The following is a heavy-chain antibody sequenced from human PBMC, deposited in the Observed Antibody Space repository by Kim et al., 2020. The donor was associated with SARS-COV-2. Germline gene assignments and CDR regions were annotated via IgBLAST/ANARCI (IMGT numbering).Heavy chain of an antibody. Sequence: GGSLRLSCAASGFPFSGYSMNWLRQAPGKGLEWLSYMNTKGLIVYADSVRGRFTISRDNAKNSLYLQMNGLRDEDTAVYYCASDKEGFGDYFDYWGQGILVTVSS. CDR2: MNTKGLI. D-gene: IGHD2-15*01. J-gene: IGHJ4*02. CDR1: GFPFSGYS. V-gene: IGHV3-48*02. CDR3: ASDKEGFGDYFDY.